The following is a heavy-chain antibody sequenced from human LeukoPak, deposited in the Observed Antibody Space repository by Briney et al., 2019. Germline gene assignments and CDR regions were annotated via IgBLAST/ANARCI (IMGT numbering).Heavy chain of an antibody. CDR1: GFTFSSYG. D-gene: IGHD4-17*01. CDR3: ARDYGDYVPPDY. CDR2: IWYDGSNK. Sequence: GGSLRLSCAASGFTFSSYGMHWVRQAPGKGLEWVAVIWYDGSNKYYADSVKGRFTISRDNSKNTLYLQMNSLRAEDTAVYHCARDYGDYVPPDYWGQGTLVTVSS. V-gene: IGHV3-33*01. J-gene: IGHJ4*02.